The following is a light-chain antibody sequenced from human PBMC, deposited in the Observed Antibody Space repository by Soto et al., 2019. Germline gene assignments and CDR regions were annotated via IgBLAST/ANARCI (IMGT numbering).Light chain of an antibody. CDR3: CSYTSSSTYV. CDR1: SSDVGGYNY. Sequence: QSALTQPASVSGSPGQSITISCPGTSSDVGGYNYVSWYQQHPGKAPKLMIYDVSNRPSGVSDRFSGSKSGNTASLTISGLLAEDEADYYCCSYTSSSTYVFGTGTKVTVL. CDR2: DVS. J-gene: IGLJ1*01. V-gene: IGLV2-14*03.